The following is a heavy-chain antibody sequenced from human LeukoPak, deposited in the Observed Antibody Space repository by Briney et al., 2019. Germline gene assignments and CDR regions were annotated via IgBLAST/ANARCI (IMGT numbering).Heavy chain of an antibody. Sequence: PSETLSLTCAVYGGSFSGYYWSWSRQPPGKGLEWIAEINHSGSTNYNPSLKSRVTISVDTSKNQFSLKLSSVTAADTAVYYCARGSRWGRFFDYWGQGTLVTVSS. CDR3: ARGSRWGRFFDY. J-gene: IGHJ4*02. D-gene: IGHD3-16*01. V-gene: IGHV4-34*01. CDR1: GGSFSGYY. CDR2: INHSGST.